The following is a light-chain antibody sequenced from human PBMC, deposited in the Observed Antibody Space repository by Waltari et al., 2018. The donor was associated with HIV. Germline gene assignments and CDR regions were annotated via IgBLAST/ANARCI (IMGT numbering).Light chain of an antibody. J-gene: IGKJ2*01. Sequence: DIQMTQSPSSLSASVGDRVTLTCQASQDIRKFLNWFHQRPGTAPKLLVHDASTLETGVPSRFSANGSGTDFTFTINNLQTEDIATYFCQQYDILPYTFGQGTSLHI. CDR3: QQYDILPYT. V-gene: IGKV1-33*01. CDR1: QDIRKF. CDR2: DAS.